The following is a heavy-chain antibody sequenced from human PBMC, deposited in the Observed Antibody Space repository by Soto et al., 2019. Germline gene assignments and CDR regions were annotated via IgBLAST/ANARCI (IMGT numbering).Heavy chain of an antibody. V-gene: IGHV4-4*02. CDR2: IYHSGNT. Sequence: SETLSLTCTVSGDSVTRSNWWSWVRQSPGKGLEWIGEIYHSGNTKYNPSLKSRVTISVDKSKNQFSLHLTSVTAADTAVYYCASSGWSEDFYYYYGMDVWGQGTTVTVS. D-gene: IGHD6-19*01. CDR1: GDSVTRSNW. J-gene: IGHJ6*02. CDR3: ASSGWSEDFYYYYGMDV.